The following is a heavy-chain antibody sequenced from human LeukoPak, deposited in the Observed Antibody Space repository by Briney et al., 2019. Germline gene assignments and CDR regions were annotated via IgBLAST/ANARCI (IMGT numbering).Heavy chain of an antibody. D-gene: IGHD3-10*01. CDR2: IGGTDGTT. CDR3: TKRIDGAGSYYIDF. Sequence: PGGSRRLSCAASGFTFGNYVMNWVRQAPGKGLEWVSAIGGTDGTTFYAAFVKGRFTISRDNSRNTLYLQMNSLRAEDTAGYYCTKRIDGAGSYYIDFWGQGTVVTVSS. V-gene: IGHV3-23*01. CDR1: GFTFGNYV. J-gene: IGHJ4*02.